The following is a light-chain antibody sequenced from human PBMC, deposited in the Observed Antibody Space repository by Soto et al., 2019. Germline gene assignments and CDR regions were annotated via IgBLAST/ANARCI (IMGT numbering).Light chain of an antibody. Sequence: QSVLTQSPSVSAAPGQKVTISCSGSSSNIGNNYVSWYQQLPGTDPKLLIYDNNKRPSGIPDRFSGSKSGTSGTLDITGRQTGDEADYYCATWDGSLPGEVFGGGTKLTVL. CDR3: ATWDGSLPGEV. CDR1: SSNIGNNY. CDR2: DNN. V-gene: IGLV1-51*01. J-gene: IGLJ2*01.